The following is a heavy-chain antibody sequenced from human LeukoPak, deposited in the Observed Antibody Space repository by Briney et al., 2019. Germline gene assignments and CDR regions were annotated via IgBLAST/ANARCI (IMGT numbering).Heavy chain of an antibody. J-gene: IGHJ4*02. Sequence: SETLSLTCAVYGGSFSGYYWSWIRQSPGKGLEWIGEINHSGSTNYNPSLKSRVTISVDTSKNQFSLKLSSVTAADTAVYYCARDQGSTSRGIDYWGQGTLVTVSS. CDR1: GGSFSGYY. CDR3: ARDQGSTSRGIDY. V-gene: IGHV4-34*01. D-gene: IGHD2-2*01. CDR2: INHSGST.